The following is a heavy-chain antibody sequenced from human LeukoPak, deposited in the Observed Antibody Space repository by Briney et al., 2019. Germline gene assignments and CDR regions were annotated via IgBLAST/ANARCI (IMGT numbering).Heavy chain of an antibody. V-gene: IGHV3-48*03. CDR3: ARDYYGSGSYSPIYWYFDL. J-gene: IGHJ2*01. D-gene: IGHD3-10*01. CDR1: GFTFSSYE. Sequence: PGGSLRLSCAASGFTFSSYEMNWVRQAPGKGLEWVSYISSSGSTIYYADSVKGRFTISRDNAKNSLYLQMSSLRAEDTAVYYCARDYYGSGSYSPIYWYFDLWGRGTLVTVSS. CDR2: ISSSGSTI.